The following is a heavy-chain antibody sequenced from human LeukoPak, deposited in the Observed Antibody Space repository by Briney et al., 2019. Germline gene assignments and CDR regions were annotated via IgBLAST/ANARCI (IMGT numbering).Heavy chain of an antibody. CDR2: IYYGGST. D-gene: IGHD4-17*01. V-gene: IGHV4-59*01. CDR3: ARDDGDSLDY. CDR1: SGSISSYY. J-gene: IGHJ4*02. Sequence: SETLSLTCTVSSGSISSYYWSWIRQPPGKGLEWIGYIYYGGSTNYNPSLKSRVTISVDTSKNQFSLKLTSLTAADAAVYYCARDDGDSLDYWGQGTLVTVSS.